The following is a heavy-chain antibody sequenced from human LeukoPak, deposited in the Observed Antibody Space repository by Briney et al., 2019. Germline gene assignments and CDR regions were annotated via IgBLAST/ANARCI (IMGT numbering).Heavy chain of an antibody. Sequence: SETLSLTCTVSGDSIATRSHYWAWIHHSPGKGLQWLGSLSYGGRTNSNPSLNSPVSISTDLSKNQFSLKLPSVTAADTAVYYCARGKGYYYDTPFGYWGQGTLVTVSS. CDR1: GDSIATRSHY. CDR2: LSYGGRT. CDR3: ARGKGYYYDTPFGY. D-gene: IGHD3-22*01. J-gene: IGHJ4*02. V-gene: IGHV4-39*07.